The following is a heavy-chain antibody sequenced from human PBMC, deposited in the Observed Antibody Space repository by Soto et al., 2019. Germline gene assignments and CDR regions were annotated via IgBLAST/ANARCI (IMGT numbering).Heavy chain of an antibody. CDR2: VYWDADK. CDR1: GFSLTTSGAA. J-gene: IGHJ4*02. V-gene: IGHV2-5*02. Sequence: QITLKESGPTLVRPTQTLTLTCTFSGFSLTTSGAALDWILQPQGKALEWLALVYWDADKRYSTSLNSRLTISKDTSKIQMVLTMTNMDPMDTGKYSCAHRGASGDYYLWGQGSLVTVAS. D-gene: IGHD4-17*01. CDR3: AHRGASGDYYL.